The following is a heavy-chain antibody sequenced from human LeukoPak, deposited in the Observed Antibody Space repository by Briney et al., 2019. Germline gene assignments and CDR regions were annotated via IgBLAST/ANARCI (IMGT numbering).Heavy chain of an antibody. CDR3: ARQTSSSSYYYYYYYMDV. CDR2: IYHSGST. J-gene: IGHJ6*03. D-gene: IGHD6-6*01. V-gene: IGHV4-38-2*01. CDR1: GYSISSGHY. Sequence: SETLSLTCAVSGYSISSGHYWGWIRQPPGKGLEWIGSIYHSGSTYYNPSLESRVTISVDTSKNQFSLKLSSVTAADTAVYYCARQTSSSSYYYYYYYMDVWGKGTTVTVSS.